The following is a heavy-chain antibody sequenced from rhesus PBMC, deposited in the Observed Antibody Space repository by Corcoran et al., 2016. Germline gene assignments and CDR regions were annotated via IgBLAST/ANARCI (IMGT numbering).Heavy chain of an antibody. J-gene: IGHJ5-1*01. D-gene: IGHD3-34*01. CDR2: IHGVDATT. CDR3: ARHEGGEQGSFDV. CDR1: AVSIRRDYW. Sequence: QVQLQESGPAVVKPSATMSLTCAVSAVSIRRDYWGRWIRQVPGKGLDWIGGIHGVDATTKYNPPLTSRVTISIGTSKTHFSMRLTSVPAADTAVYYCARHEGGEQGSFDVWGPGVPVTVS. V-gene: IGHV4-93*02.